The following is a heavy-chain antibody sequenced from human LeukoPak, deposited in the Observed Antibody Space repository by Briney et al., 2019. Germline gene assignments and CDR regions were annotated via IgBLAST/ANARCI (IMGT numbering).Heavy chain of an antibody. V-gene: IGHV3-30-3*01. CDR1: GFTFSSYA. CDR2: ISYDGSNK. Sequence: GGSLRLSCAASGFTFSSYAMHWVRQAPGKGLEWVAVISYDGSNKYYADSVKGRFTISRDNSKNTLYLQMNSLRAEDTAAYYCARDIAAAGTGMTNWFDPWGQGTLVTVSS. D-gene: IGHD6-13*01. J-gene: IGHJ5*02. CDR3: ARDIAAAGTGMTNWFDP.